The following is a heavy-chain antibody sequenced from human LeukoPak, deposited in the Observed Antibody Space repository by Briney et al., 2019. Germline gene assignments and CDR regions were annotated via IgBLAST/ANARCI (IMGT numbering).Heavy chain of an antibody. CDR2: INPNSGGT. CDR3: ARLAFDI. Sequence: ASVRVSCKASGYTFTSYGISWVRQAPGQGLEWMGWINPNSGGTNYAQKFQGRVTMTRDTSISTAYMELSRLRSDDTAVYYCARLAFDIWGQGTMVTVSS. CDR1: GYTFTSYG. V-gene: IGHV1-2*02. J-gene: IGHJ3*02.